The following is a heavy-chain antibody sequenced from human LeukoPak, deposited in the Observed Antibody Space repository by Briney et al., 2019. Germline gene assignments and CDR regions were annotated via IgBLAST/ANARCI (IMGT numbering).Heavy chain of an antibody. CDR3: AKGYCSGGSCSPADV. D-gene: IGHD2-15*01. V-gene: IGHV3-53*04. CDR1: GFTVSSNY. CDR2: IYSGGST. J-gene: IGHJ6*02. Sequence: GGSLRLSCAASGFTVSSNYMSWVRQAPGKGLEWVSVIYSGGSTYYADSVKGRFTISRHNSKNTLYLQMNSLRAEDTAVYYCAKGYCSGGSCSPADVWGQGTTVTVSS.